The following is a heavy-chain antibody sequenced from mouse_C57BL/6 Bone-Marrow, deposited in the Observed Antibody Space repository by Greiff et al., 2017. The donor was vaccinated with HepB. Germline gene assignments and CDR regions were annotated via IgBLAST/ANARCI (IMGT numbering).Heavy chain of an antibody. CDR2: IWRGGST. CDR3: AKKGGYHFYYAMDY. J-gene: IGHJ4*01. D-gene: IGHD2-2*01. Sequence: VMLVESGPGLVQPSQSLSITCTVSGFSLTSYGVHWVRQSPGKGLEWLGVIWRGGSTDYNAAFMSRLSITKDNSKSQVVFKMNSLQADDTAIYYCAKKGGYHFYYAMDYWGQGTSVTVSS. V-gene: IGHV2-5*01. CDR1: GFSLTSYG.